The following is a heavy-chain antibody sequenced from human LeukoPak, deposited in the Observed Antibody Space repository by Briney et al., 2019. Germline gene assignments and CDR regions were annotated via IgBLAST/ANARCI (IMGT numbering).Heavy chain of an antibody. J-gene: IGHJ4*02. CDR1: GFTFSSYS. CDR2: ISSSSSYI. CDR3: ARDYDFWSGLDC. V-gene: IGHV3-21*01. D-gene: IGHD3-3*01. Sequence: GGSLRLSCAVSGFTFSSYSMSWVRQAPGKGLEWVSSISSSSSYIYYADSVKGRFTISRGNAKNSLYLQMNSLRAEDTAVYYCARDYDFWSGLDCWGQGTLVTVSS.